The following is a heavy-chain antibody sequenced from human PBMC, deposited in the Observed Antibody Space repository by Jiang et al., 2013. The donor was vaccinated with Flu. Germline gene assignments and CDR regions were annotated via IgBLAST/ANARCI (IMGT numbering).Heavy chain of an antibody. CDR1: GVSISRSGYY. CDR2: IYYDGST. V-gene: IGHV4-39*01. J-gene: IGHJ4*02. D-gene: IGHD3-22*01. CDR3: ARASDSSAYYGLSNYFDY. Sequence: PGLVKPSETLSLTCTVSGVSISRSGYYWGWIRQPPGKGLEWIGNIYYDGSTAYNPSLESRVTISVDTSKNQFSLKLSSVTAADTAVYYCARASDSSAYYGLSNYFDYWGQGTLVTVSS.